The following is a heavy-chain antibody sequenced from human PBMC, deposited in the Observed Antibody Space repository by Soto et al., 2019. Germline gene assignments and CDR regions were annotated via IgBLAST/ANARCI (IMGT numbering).Heavy chain of an antibody. V-gene: IGHV3-23*01. J-gene: IGHJ4*02. D-gene: IGHD6-13*01. CDR2: ISGIGGST. CDR3: ARGSSGYISSWYYFDY. Sequence: GGSLRLSCAASGFAFTDYALSWVRQAPGKGLEWVATISGIGGSTYLADSVKGRLSISRDNSKNTVSLLMNSLRAEDTAVYFCARGSSGYISSWYYFDYWGRGTLVTVSS. CDR1: GFAFTDYA.